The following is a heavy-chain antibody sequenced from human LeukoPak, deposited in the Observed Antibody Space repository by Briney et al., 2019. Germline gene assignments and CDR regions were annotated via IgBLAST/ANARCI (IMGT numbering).Heavy chain of an antibody. CDR1: GFTFSTYA. J-gene: IGHJ4*02. V-gene: IGHV3-23*01. D-gene: IGHD3-10*01. CDR2: ISGTGGST. Sequence: GGSLRLSCAASGFTFSTYAMTWVRQAPGKGLEWVSLISGTGGSTYYADSVKGRFTISRDNSKNTLYLQMNSLRAEDTAVYYCANAQVYYYGSGSYYKDYWGQGTLVTVSS. CDR3: ANAQVYYYGSGSYYKDY.